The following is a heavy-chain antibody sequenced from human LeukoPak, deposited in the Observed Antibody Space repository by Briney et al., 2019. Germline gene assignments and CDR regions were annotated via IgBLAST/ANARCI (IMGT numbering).Heavy chain of an antibody. CDR1: GFTVSSNY. V-gene: IGHV3-53*01. D-gene: IGHD5-12*01. Sequence: GGSLRLSCAASGFTVSSNYMSWVRQAPGKGLEGVSVIYSGGSTYYADSVKGRFTISRDTSKNTLYLQMNSLRVEDTAVYYCARVVSGYRHFDYWGQGTLVTVSS. CDR3: ARVVSGYRHFDY. J-gene: IGHJ4*02. CDR2: IYSGGST.